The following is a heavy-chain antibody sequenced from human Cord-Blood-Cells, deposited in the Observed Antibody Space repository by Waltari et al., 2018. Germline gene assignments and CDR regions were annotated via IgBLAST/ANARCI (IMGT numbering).Heavy chain of an antibody. V-gene: IGHV4-59*01. J-gene: IGHJ4*02. CDR1: GGSISSYY. CDR3: ARGRYDYYGSGSYRGFDY. D-gene: IGHD3-10*01. CDR2: IYYSGST. Sequence: QVQLQESGPGLVKPSETLSLTCTVSGGSISSYYWSWIRQPPGKGLEWIWYIYYSGSTNYNPSLTSRVTISVDTSKNQFSLKLSSVTAADTAVYYCARGRYDYYGSGSYRGFDYWGQGTLVTVSS.